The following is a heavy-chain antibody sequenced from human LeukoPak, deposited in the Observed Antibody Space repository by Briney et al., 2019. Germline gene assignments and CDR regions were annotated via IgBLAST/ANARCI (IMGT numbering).Heavy chain of an antibody. CDR1: GYSFTTYW. Sequence: GESLKISCKGSGYSFTTYWIGWVRQMPGKGLEWMGIIYPGDSDTRYSPSFQGQVTISADKSISTAYLQWSSLKASDTAMYYCARHVESSRFGELSRFDPWGQGTLVTVSS. V-gene: IGHV5-51*01. J-gene: IGHJ5*02. CDR2: IYPGDSDT. D-gene: IGHD3-10*01. CDR3: ARHVESSRFGELSRFDP.